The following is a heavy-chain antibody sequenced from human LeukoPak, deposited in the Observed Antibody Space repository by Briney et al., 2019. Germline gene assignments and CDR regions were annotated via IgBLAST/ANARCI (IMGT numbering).Heavy chain of an antibody. V-gene: IGHV3-23*01. CDR1: GFTFSSYA. J-gene: IGHJ6*03. D-gene: IGHD3-22*01. CDR2: ISGSGGST. CDR3: AKTPDDSSGYWGLYYYYYMDV. Sequence: GGSVRLSCAASGFTFSSYAMSWVRQAPGKGLEWVSAISGSGGSTYYADSVKGRFTISRDNSKNTLYLQMNSLRAEDTAVYYCAKTPDDSSGYWGLYYYYYMDVWGKGTTVTVSS.